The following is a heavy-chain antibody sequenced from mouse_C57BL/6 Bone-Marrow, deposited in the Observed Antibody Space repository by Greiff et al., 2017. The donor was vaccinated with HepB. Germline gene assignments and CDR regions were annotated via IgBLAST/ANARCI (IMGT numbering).Heavy chain of an antibody. CDR1: GFTFSNYW. CDR2: IRLKSDNYAT. V-gene: IGHV6-3*01. Sequence: EVKLLESGGGLVQPGGSMKLSCVASGFTFSNYWMNWVRQSPEKGLEWVAQIRLKSDNYATHYAESVKGRFTISRDDSKSSVYLHMNNLRAEDTGIYYCTVDGYNFDYWGQGTTLTVSS. D-gene: IGHD2-3*01. J-gene: IGHJ2*01. CDR3: TVDGYNFDY.